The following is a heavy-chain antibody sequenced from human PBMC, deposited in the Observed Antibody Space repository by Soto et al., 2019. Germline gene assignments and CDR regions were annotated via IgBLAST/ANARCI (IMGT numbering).Heavy chain of an antibody. CDR3: ARGEGYCTNGVCYNYYYYGMDV. CDR1: GYSFTSYW. V-gene: IGHV5-51*01. CDR2: IYPGDSDT. D-gene: IGHD2-8*01. Sequence: PGESLKISCKGSGYSFTSYWIGWVRQIPGKGLEWMGIIYPGDSDTRYSPSFQGQVTISADKSISTAYLQWSSLKASDTAMYYCARGEGYCTNGVCYNYYYYGMDVWGQGTTVTVSS. J-gene: IGHJ6*02.